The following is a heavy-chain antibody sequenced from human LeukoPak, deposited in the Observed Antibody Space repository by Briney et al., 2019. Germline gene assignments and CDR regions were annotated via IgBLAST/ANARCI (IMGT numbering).Heavy chain of an antibody. CDR1: GYTFTSYG. V-gene: IGHV1-18*01. CDR3: ARDAHAYCSGDCYSWY. Sequence: ASVKVSCKASGYTFTSYGISWVRQAPGQGLEWMGWISAYNGNTNYAQKLQGRVTMTTDTSTSTAYMELRSLRSDDTAVYYCARDAHAYCSGDCYSWYWGQGTLVTVSS. D-gene: IGHD2-21*02. J-gene: IGHJ4*02. CDR2: ISAYNGNT.